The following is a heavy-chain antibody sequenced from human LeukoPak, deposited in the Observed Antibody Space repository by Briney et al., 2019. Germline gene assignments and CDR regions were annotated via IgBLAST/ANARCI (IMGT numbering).Heavy chain of an antibody. V-gene: IGHV1-18*01. CDR1: GYTFISYG. CDR2: ISAYNGNT. CDR3: ARELSSVWYVLARSGYYFDY. Sequence: ASVTVSCKASGYTFISYGISWVRQAPGQGREGMGWISAYNGNTNYIQKLQGRVTMTTDTSTSTAYMKLRSLRSDDTAVYYWARELSSVWYVLARSGYYFDYWGQGTLVTVSS. J-gene: IGHJ4*02. D-gene: IGHD6-19*01.